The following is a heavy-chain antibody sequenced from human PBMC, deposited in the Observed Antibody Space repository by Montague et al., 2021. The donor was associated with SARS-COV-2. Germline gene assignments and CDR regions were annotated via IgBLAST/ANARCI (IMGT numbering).Heavy chain of an antibody. CDR1: GFTFSSYS. V-gene: IGHV3-21*01. Sequence: SLRLSCAASGFTFSSYSMNWVRQAPGKGLEWVSSLSSSIYKHYAYSVXXRFTISRDNAKNSLYLQMNSLRAEDTAVYYCARDDYVWGSYRYGHYNWFDPWGQGTLVTVSS. D-gene: IGHD3-16*02. CDR2: LSSSIYK. J-gene: IGHJ5*02. CDR3: ARDDYVWGSYRYGHYNWFDP.